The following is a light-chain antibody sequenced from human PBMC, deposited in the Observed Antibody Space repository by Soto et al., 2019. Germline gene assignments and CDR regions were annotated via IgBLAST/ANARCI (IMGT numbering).Light chain of an antibody. J-gene: IGKJ2*01. CDR3: QQSYSMPYA. Sequence: DIQMTQSPSSLSASVGDRVTITCRASQTTNNYLKWYQLKPGKAPKLLIYAASTLQTGVPSRFTGSGSGTDFTLTIISLQPEDYATYFCQQSYSMPYAFGPGTKVEIK. CDR2: AAS. CDR1: QTTNNY. V-gene: IGKV1-39*01.